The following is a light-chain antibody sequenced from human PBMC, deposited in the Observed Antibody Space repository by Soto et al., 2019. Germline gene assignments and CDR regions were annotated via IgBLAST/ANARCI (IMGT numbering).Light chain of an antibody. V-gene: IGLV7-43*01. CDR1: TGTVTNGHY. CDR2: STD. Sequence: QAVVTQEPSLTVSPGGTVTLTCASSTGTVTNGHYPNWLQQKPGQAPRALIYSTDTRHSWTPARFSGSLLGGKAALTLSGVQPEDEADYYCLLYYGGAVVFGGGTKLTVL. CDR3: LLYYGGAVV. J-gene: IGLJ2*01.